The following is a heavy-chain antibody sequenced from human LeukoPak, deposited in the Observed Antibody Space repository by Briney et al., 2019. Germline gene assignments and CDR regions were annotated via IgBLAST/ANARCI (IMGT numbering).Heavy chain of an antibody. J-gene: IGHJ5*02. CDR3: AKGNSVAGSYNWFDP. D-gene: IGHD6-19*01. CDR1: GFTVSSNY. Sequence: PGGSLRLSCAASGFTVSSNYMSWVRQAPGKGLEWVSAISGSGGSTYYADSVKGRFTISRDNSKNTLYLQMNSLRAEDTAVYYCAKGNSVAGSYNWFDPWGQGTLVTVSS. V-gene: IGHV3-23*01. CDR2: ISGSGGST.